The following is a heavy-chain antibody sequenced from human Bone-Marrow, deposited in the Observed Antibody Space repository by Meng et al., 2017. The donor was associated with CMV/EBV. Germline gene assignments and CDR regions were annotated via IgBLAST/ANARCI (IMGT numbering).Heavy chain of an antibody. V-gene: IGHV1-2*02. CDR3: AISSKPLQLWFSHFDY. CDR2: ISPHSGGT. Sequence: ASVKVSCKASGYTFSDFYIYWVRQAPGQGLEWMGCISPHSGGTNYAQKFQGRVTITADKSTSTAYMELSSLRSEDTAVYYCAISSKPLQLWFSHFDYWGQGTLVTVSS. D-gene: IGHD5-18*01. J-gene: IGHJ4*02. CDR1: GYTFSDFY.